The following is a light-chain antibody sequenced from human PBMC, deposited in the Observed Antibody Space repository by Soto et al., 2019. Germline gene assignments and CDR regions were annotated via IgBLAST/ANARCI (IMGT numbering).Light chain of an antibody. Sequence: EIVLTQSPATLSLSPGDRATLSCGASQSVTNNYLAWYQQKPGLAPRLLIYDASYRANGIPDRFSGSGSGTDFTLTISSLEPEDFAAYYCQQRSNWPPLITFGQGTRLEIK. CDR1: QSVTNNY. CDR2: DAS. J-gene: IGKJ5*01. V-gene: IGKV3D-20*02. CDR3: QQRSNWPPLIT.